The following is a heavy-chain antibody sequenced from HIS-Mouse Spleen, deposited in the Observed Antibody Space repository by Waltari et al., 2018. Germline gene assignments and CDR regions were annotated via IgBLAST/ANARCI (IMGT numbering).Heavy chain of an antibody. V-gene: IGHV1-8*01. CDR3: ARGHDYSNYFDY. CDR2: MNPNSGNT. J-gene: IGHJ4*02. Sequence: QVQLVQSGAEVKKPGASVKVSCKASGYTFTSYEINWVRPATGQGLEWMGWMNPNSGNTGYAQKFQGRVTMTRNTSISTAYMELSSLRSEDTAVYYCARGHDYSNYFDYWGQGTLVTVSS. D-gene: IGHD4-4*01. CDR1: GYTFTSYE.